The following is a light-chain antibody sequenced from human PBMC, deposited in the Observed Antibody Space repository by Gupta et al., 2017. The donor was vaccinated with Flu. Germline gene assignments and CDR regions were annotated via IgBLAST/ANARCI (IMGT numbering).Light chain of an antibody. J-gene: IGLJ3*02. Sequence: ISCTGTSSACGGYNYVSWYHQHPGKAPKLMIFEVSKRHSGVTARCSGSTSANTASFTVTWLPAEEEAESYCSYDAASNNCEGKVFGGGTKLTVL. CDR3: SYDAASNNCEGKV. V-gene: IGLV2-8*01. CDR2: EVS. CDR1: SSACGGYNY.